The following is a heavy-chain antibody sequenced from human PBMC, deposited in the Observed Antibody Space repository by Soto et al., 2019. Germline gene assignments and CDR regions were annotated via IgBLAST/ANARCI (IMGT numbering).Heavy chain of an antibody. CDR1: GFTFSSYA. V-gene: IGHV3-23*01. CDR2: ISGSGGST. Sequence: EVQLLESGGGLVQPGGSLRLSGAASGFTFSSYAMSWVRQAPGKGLEWVSAISGSGGSTYYADSVKGRLTISRDNSKNTLYLKMNSLRAEDTAVYYCAKDRGGWYIGRYYYYGMDVWGQGTTVTVSS. J-gene: IGHJ6*02. D-gene: IGHD6-19*01. CDR3: AKDRGGWYIGRYYYYGMDV.